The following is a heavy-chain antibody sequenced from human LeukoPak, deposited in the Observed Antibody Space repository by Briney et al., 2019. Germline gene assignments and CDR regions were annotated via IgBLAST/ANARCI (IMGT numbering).Heavy chain of an antibody. D-gene: IGHD3-10*01. J-gene: IGHJ5*02. V-gene: IGHV4-59*12. CDR1: GGSISSYY. CDR2: IYYSGST. CDR3: ARGAEGGYGSGSYYVGNWFDP. Sequence: SETLSLTCTVSGGSISSYYWSWIRQPPGKGLEWIGYIYYSGSTNYNPSPKSRVTISVDTSKNQFSLKLSSVTAADTAVYYCARGAEGGYGSGSYYVGNWFDPWGQGTLVTVSS.